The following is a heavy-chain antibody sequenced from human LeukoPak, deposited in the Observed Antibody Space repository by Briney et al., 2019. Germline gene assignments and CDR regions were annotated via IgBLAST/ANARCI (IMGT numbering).Heavy chain of an antibody. CDR1: GXAFSNHA. Sequence: PGGSLRLSCSASGXAFSNHATHWVRQAPGKGLEYVSGINSNGGSTFYADSVKGRFTMSGDNSKNTLYLQMSSLRAEDTAVYYCVKGTSTKYYYYGMDVWGQGTTVTVSS. CDR2: INSNGGST. J-gene: IGHJ6*02. CDR3: VKGTSTKYYYYGMDV. D-gene: IGHD2-2*01. V-gene: IGHV3-64D*06.